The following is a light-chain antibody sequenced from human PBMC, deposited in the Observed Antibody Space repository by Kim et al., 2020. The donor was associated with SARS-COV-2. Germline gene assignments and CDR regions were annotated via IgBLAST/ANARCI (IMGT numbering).Light chain of an antibody. V-gene: IGLV10-54*01. CDR3: SAWDSSISAWV. J-gene: IGLJ3*02. CDR2: RNN. Sequence: QAGLTQPPSVSKGLRQTATLTCTGNSNNVGNQGAAWLQQHQGHPPKLLSYRNNSRPSGISERLSASRSGNTASLTITGLQPEDEADYYCSAWDSSISAWVFGGGTKLTVL. CDR1: SNNVGNQG.